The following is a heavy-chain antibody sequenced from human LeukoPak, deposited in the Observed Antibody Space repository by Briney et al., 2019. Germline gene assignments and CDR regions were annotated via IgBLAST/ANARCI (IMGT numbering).Heavy chain of an antibody. V-gene: IGHV5-51*01. Sequence: GESLKISCKGSGYSFTNYWIGWGRQMPGKGVEWMGIIYPGDSDTIYSPSFQGPVTISADKSISTAYLQWSSLKASDTAMYYCARQVHYYYYYMDVWGKGTTVTVSS. J-gene: IGHJ6*03. CDR1: GYSFTNYW. CDR2: IYPGDSDT. CDR3: ARQVHYYYYYMDV.